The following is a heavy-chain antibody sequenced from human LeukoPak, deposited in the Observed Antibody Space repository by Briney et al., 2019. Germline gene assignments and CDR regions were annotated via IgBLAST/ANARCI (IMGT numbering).Heavy chain of an antibody. V-gene: IGHV3-23*01. CDR2: ISGSGGST. D-gene: IGHD3-10*01. Sequence: GGSLRLSCAASGFTFSSYAMSWVRQAPGKGLEWVSAISGSGGSTYYADSVKGRFTISRDNSKNTLYLQMNSLRAEDTAVYYCAKDSGPEQFFYNWFDPWGQGTLVTVSS. J-gene: IGHJ5*02. CDR3: AKDSGPEQFFYNWFDP. CDR1: GFTFSSYA.